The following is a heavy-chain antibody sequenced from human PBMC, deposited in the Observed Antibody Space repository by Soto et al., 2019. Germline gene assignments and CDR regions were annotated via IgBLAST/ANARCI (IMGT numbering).Heavy chain of an antibody. CDR2: IDPSDSYT. V-gene: IGHV5-10-1*03. J-gene: IGHJ3*02. CDR1: GYSFTSYW. D-gene: IGHD3-22*01. Sequence: EVQLVQSGAEVKKPGESLRISCKGSGYSFTSYWISWVRQMPGKGLEWMGRIDPSDSYTNYSPSFQGHVTISADKSISTAYLQWSSLKASDTAMYYCANRSYDSSALDAFDIWGQGTMVTVSS. CDR3: ANRSYDSSALDAFDI.